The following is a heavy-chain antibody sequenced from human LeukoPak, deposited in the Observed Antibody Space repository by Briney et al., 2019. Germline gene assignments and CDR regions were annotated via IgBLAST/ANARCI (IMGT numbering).Heavy chain of an antibody. D-gene: IGHD3-3*01. CDR2: INPNTGGT. Sequence: ASVKVSCKTSGYTFTGYYMHWVRQAPGQGLEWMGWINPNTGGTHYAQNFQGRVTMTRDKSISTAYMELSRLTSDDTAVYYCARVAPEWLTDPADYWGQGTLVTVSS. J-gene: IGHJ4*02. CDR1: GYTFTGYY. CDR3: ARVAPEWLTDPADY. V-gene: IGHV1-2*02.